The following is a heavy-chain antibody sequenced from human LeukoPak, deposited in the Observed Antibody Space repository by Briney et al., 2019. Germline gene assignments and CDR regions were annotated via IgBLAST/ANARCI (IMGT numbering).Heavy chain of an antibody. CDR2: IFYSGST. D-gene: IGHD6-13*01. Sequence: PSETLSLTCTVSGDSITTTNYYWGWIRQPPGKGLEWIGNIFYSGSTYYSPSLKSRVTISVDTSKNQFSLKLSSVTAADTAVYYCARGPSSSWYPNRYYYYYMDVWGKGTTVTVSS. V-gene: IGHV4-39*07. CDR3: ARGPSSSWYPNRYYYYYMDV. J-gene: IGHJ6*03. CDR1: GDSITTTNYY.